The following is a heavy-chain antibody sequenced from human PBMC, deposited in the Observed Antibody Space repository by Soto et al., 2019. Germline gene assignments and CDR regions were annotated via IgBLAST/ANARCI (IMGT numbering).Heavy chain of an antibody. J-gene: IGHJ5*01. Sequence: QVQLVQSGAEVKKPGASVKLSCKSSEYTFTDYYIHWVRQAPGQGLEWMGLINPSGGSTSYPQKFQGRVTLTRDTTPRTVYMELSSLRSEDTAVYYCANAAYSTSWYDFWGQGTLVTVSS. CDR3: ANAAYSTSWYDF. CDR2: INPSGGST. CDR1: EYTFTDYY. V-gene: IGHV1-46*01. D-gene: IGHD6-13*01.